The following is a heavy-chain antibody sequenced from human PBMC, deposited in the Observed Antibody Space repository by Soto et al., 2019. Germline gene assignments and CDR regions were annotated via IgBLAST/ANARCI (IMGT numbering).Heavy chain of an antibody. CDR2: ISTYNGNT. V-gene: IGHV1-18*01. CDR1: GYSFTTSG. Sequence: QAQLVQSGAEVKEPGASVKVSCKASGYSFTTSGITWVRQAPGQGLEWMGWISTYNGNTNYAQKLQGRLTMTTDTSTNTAYMELRSLRSDDTAVYYCARVVKAGDYGDYGRYYFDYWGHGTLVTVSS. CDR3: ARVVKAGDYGDYGRYYFDY. J-gene: IGHJ4*01. D-gene: IGHD4-17*01.